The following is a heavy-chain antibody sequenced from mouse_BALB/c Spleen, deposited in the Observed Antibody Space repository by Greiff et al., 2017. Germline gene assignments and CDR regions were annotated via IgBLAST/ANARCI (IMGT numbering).Heavy chain of an antibody. V-gene: IGHV1S29*02. CDR3: AREYGNYSGAY. D-gene: IGHD2-10*02. J-gene: IGHJ3*01. CDR1: GYTFTDYN. Sequence: VQLQQSGPELVKPGASVKISCKASGYTFTDYNMHWVKQSHGKSLEWIGYIYPYNGGTGYNQKFKSKATLTVDNSSSTAYMELRSLTSEDSAVYYCAREYGNYSGAYWGQGTLVTVSA. CDR2: IYPYNGGT.